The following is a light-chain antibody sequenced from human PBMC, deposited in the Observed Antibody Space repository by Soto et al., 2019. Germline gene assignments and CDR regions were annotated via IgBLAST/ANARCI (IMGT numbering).Light chain of an antibody. CDR2: GAS. Sequence: EIVLTQSTGTLSLSPGERATLSCRASQSVGSNSLAWYQQKPGQAPRLLIFGASSRATGIPDRFSGSGSGTDFTLTISRLEPEDFAVYYCQRYGSSPPWTFGQGTMVEIK. J-gene: IGKJ1*01. CDR1: QSVGSNS. CDR3: QRYGSSPPWT. V-gene: IGKV3-20*01.